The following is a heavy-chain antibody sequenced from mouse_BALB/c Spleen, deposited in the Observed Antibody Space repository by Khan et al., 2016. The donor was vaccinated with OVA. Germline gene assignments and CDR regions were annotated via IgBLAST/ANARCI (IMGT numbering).Heavy chain of an antibody. V-gene: IGHV1S137*01. CDR1: GYTFTDFA. D-gene: IGHD1-3*01. CDR3: ARGSGESRFAY. CDR2: ISTYYGDV. J-gene: IGHJ3*01. Sequence: QVQLKQSGTELVRPGVSVKISCKGSGYTFTDFAMHWVKQSHAKSLEWIGVISTYYGDVTYNQKFKGKATMTVDKSSSTAYMELARLTSEDYAIYYCARGSGESRFAYWGQGTLVTVSA.